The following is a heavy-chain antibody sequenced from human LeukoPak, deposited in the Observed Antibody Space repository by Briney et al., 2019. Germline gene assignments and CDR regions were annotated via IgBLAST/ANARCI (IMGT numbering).Heavy chain of an antibody. J-gene: IGHJ4*02. V-gene: IGHV4/OR15-8*01. CDR3: TAQGGWYIDY. Sequence: PSETLSLTCGVSGGSISSGIRWSWGRQPPGKGLEWIGEIHHEGSNKYSPSLKSRVTVSVDKSKNPFSLKLNSVTAADTAVYYCTAQGGWYIDYWSQGTLVTVSS. CDR2: IHHEGSN. D-gene: IGHD6-19*01. CDR1: GGSISSGIR.